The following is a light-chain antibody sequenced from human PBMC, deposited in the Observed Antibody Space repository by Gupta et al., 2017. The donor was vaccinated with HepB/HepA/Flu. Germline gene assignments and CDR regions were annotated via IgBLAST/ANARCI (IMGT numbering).Light chain of an antibody. J-gene: IGLJ2*01. CDR2: AKN. V-gene: IGLV3-19*01. CDR3: DSWDTSGNHVL. Sequence: SSELTHDPAVSLALGQTVRITCQGDSLRSYYVSWYQQKPGQAPKLVIYAKNNRPSGIPERFSGSSSGNTVTLTITGAQAEDEADYYCDSWDTSGNHVLFGGGTKLTVL. CDR1: SLRSYY.